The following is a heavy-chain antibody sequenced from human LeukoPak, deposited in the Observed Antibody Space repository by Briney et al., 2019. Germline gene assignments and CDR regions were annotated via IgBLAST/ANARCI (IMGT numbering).Heavy chain of an antibody. CDR2: IIPIFGTA. J-gene: IGHJ4*02. D-gene: IGHD3-22*01. CDR3: AIGWYYYDSSGYPFDY. Sequence: ASVKVSCKASGGTFSSYAISWVRQAPGQGLEWMGGIIPIFGTANYAQKFQGRVTITADESTSTAYMELSSLRSEDTAVYYCAIGWYYYDSSGYPFDYWGQGTLVTVSS. CDR1: GGTFSSYA. V-gene: IGHV1-69*13.